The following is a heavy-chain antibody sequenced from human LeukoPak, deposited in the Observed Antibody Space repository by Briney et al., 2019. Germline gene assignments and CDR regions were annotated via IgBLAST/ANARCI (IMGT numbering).Heavy chain of an antibody. Sequence: GGSLRLSCAASGFTFSTYSMNWVRQAPGKGLEWVSYISSSSSTIYYADSVKGRFTISRDNAKNSLYLQMNSLRAEDTAVYYCARYGPRGAFDIWGQGTMVTVSS. J-gene: IGHJ3*02. CDR3: ARYGPRGAFDI. CDR2: ISSSSSTI. V-gene: IGHV3-48*04. CDR1: GFTFSTYS. D-gene: IGHD4-17*01.